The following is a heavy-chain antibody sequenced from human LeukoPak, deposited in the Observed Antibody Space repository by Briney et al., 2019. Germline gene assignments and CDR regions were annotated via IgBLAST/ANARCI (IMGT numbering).Heavy chain of an antibody. J-gene: IGHJ4*02. CDR3: ARDRPHGAVAGVKPFDY. V-gene: IGHV4-34*01. CDR1: GGSFSGYY. CDR2: INHSGST. Sequence: SETLSLTCAVYGGSFSGYYWSWIRQPPGKGLEWIGGINHSGSTNYNPSLKSRVTISVDTSKNQFSLKLSSVTAADTAVYYCARDRPHGAVAGVKPFDYWGQGTLVTVSS. D-gene: IGHD6-19*01.